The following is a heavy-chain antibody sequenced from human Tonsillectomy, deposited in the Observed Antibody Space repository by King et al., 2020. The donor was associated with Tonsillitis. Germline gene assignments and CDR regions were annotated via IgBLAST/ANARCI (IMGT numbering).Heavy chain of an antibody. CDR2: INNDGTGP. CDR3: MRDTWGMHD. CDR1: GFIFSNYW. J-gene: IGHJ4*02. V-gene: IGHV3-74*01. Sequence: VQLVESGGGLVQPGGSLTLSCAASGFIFSNYWMHWVRQAPEKGLVWVAHINNDGTGPTYADSVNGRFTISRDNAKSTLHLNMHSLRDEDMGVYYCMRDTWGMHDWGQGTLITVSS. D-gene: IGHD3-16*01.